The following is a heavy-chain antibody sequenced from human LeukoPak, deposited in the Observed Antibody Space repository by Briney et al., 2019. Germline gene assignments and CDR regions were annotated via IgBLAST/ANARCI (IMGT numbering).Heavy chain of an antibody. CDR2: TYYRSKWYS. Sequence: SQTLSLTCAISGDSVSSTDAAWNWIRQSPSRGLEWLGRTYYRSKWYSDYAVSVKGRITINPDTSKNQFSLHLKSVTPEDSAVYYCARSTGWPNGHWGQGALVTVSS. CDR1: GDSVSSTDAA. D-gene: IGHD2-8*02. CDR3: ARSTGWPNGH. J-gene: IGHJ4*02. V-gene: IGHV6-1*01.